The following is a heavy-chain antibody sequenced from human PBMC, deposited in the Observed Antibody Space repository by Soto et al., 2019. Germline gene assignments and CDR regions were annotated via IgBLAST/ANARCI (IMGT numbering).Heavy chain of an antibody. CDR1: GGSFSGYY. Sequence: PSETLSLTCAVYGGSFSGYYWSWIRQSPGKGLEWIGEIDHSGSTKYNPSLKIRLSISIDTSKNQFSLMLSSVTAADTAVYYCALGYYLAYSGQGSLVLGSA. V-gene: IGHV4-34*01. D-gene: IGHD3-10*01. J-gene: IGHJ4*02. CDR3: ALGYYLAY. CDR2: IDHSGST.